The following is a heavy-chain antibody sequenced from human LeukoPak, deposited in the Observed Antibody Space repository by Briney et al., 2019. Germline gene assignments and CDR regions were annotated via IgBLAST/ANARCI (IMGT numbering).Heavy chain of an antibody. CDR2: IIPIFGTA. CDR1: GGAFSSYA. V-gene: IGHV1-69*13. J-gene: IGHJ4*02. Sequence: SVKVSCKGSGGAFSSYAISWVRQAPAQGLEWMGGIIPIFGTANYAQKFQGRVTITADESTSTAYMELSSLRSEDTAVYYCARGRQHIVVVTAFDYWGQGTLVTVSS. D-gene: IGHD2-21*02. CDR3: ARGRQHIVVVTAFDY.